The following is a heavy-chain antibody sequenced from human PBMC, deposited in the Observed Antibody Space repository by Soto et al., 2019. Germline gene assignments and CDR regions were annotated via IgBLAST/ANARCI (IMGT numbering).Heavy chain of an antibody. CDR1: GFTVSTKY. D-gene: IGHD3-16*01. V-gene: IGHV3-66*01. J-gene: IGHJ4*02. CDR3: ARDPWAADY. CDR2: IYSGGST. Sequence: EVQLVESGGGLVQPGGSLRLSCAASGFTVSTKYMSWVRQAPGKGLEWVSVIYSGGSTFYADSVRGRFTISRDNSKNTVNRQMNSLRAEDTAVYYCARDPWAADYWGQGTLVTVSS.